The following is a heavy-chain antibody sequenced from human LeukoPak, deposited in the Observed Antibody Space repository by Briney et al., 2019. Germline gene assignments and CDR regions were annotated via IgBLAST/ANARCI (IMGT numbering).Heavy chain of an antibody. Sequence: GGSLRLSCAASGFTFSSYAMSWVRQAPGKGLEWVSAISGSGGSTYYADSVKGRFTISRDNAKNSLYLQMNSLRAEDTAVYYCARDPDPYYYGSGSAHDYWGQGTLVTVSS. CDR2: ISGSGGST. D-gene: IGHD3-10*01. CDR1: GFTFSSYA. V-gene: IGHV3-23*01. J-gene: IGHJ4*02. CDR3: ARDPDPYYYGSGSAHDY.